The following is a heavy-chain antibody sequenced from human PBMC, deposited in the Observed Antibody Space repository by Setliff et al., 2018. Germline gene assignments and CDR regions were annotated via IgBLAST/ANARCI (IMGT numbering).Heavy chain of an antibody. V-gene: IGHV4-39*01. D-gene: IGHD1-1*01. CDR1: GGSISSSGYY. J-gene: IGHJ4*02. Sequence: KTSETLSLTCTVSGGSISSSGYYWGWIRQPPGKGLEWIGSVYYSGATYLNPSLNSRVTISVDTSKNQFSLRLTSVTAADTAVYYCASSQFYINFGSWGQGTLVTVSS. CDR2: VYYSGAT. CDR3: ASSQFYINFGS.